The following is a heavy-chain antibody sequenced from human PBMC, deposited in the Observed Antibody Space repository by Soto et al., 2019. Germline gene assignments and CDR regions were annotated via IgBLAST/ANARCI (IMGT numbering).Heavy chain of an antibody. CDR2: SIPILGIA. V-gene: IGHV1-69*02. CDR1: GGTFSSYT. Sequence: QVQLEHSGAEVKKPGSSVKVSCKASGGTFSSYTISWVRQAPGQGLEWMGRSIPILGIANYAQKFQGRVTITADKSTSTAYMELSSLRSEDTDVYYCAGRRDGYNCGFDDWGQGTLVTVSS. J-gene: IGHJ4*02. CDR3: AGRRDGYNCGFDD. D-gene: IGHD5-12*01.